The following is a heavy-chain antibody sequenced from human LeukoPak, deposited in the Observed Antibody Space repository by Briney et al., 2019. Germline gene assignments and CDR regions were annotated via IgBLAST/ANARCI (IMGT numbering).Heavy chain of an antibody. J-gene: IGHJ3*02. CDR3: ARDADYSDSSGLVALDI. Sequence: QPGKSLRLSCEASGFNISPYGMHWVRQAPGKGLEWLAAIWSDGRNQFYEESVKGRITISRDNSKSTVYLQMNNLRAEDTAVYYCARDADYSDSSGLVALDIWGQGTMVTVSS. CDR2: IWSDGRNQ. V-gene: IGHV3-33*01. CDR1: GFNISPYG. D-gene: IGHD3-22*01.